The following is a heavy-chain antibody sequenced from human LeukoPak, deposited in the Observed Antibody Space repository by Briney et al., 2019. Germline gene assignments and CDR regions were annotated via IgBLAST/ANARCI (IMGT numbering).Heavy chain of an antibody. CDR3: ARARVATTTPNLNYMDV. D-gene: IGHD5-12*01. CDR2: INPYSGGT. CDR1: GYSFTDYY. V-gene: IGHV1-2*02. J-gene: IGHJ6*03. Sequence: GASVKVSCKASGYSFTDYYIHWVRQAPGQGLEWVGWINPYSGGTNYAQKFQGRVTMTRDTSISTAYMELRRLRSDDTAVYYWARARVATTTPNLNYMDVWGRGTTVTVSS.